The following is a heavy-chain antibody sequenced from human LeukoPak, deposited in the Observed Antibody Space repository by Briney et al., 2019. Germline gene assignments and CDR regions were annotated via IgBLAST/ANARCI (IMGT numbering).Heavy chain of an antibody. Sequence: ASVKVSCKASGYILTDYYIHWVRQAPGQGLEWMGWINPNSGDTNYAQKFQGRVTMTRDTSISTVYMELRRLRYDDTAAYYCARANYGGNSGFDYWGQGTLVTVSS. CDR2: INPNSGDT. CDR3: ARANYGGNSGFDY. V-gene: IGHV1-2*02. CDR1: GYILTDYY. D-gene: IGHD4-23*01. J-gene: IGHJ4*02.